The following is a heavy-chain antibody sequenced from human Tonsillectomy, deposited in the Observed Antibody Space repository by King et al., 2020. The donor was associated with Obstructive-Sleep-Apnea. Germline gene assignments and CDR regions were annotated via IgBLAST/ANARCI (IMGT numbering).Heavy chain of an antibody. Sequence: VQLVESGGGLVQPGGSLRLSCAASGCTFSSYWMSGVRLAPGKGLEWVANIKQDGSEKYYVDSVEGRFTTSKDNAKKSLYLQMNSLRAEDTAVYYCAGITMVRGVIGYWGQGTLVTVSS. D-gene: IGHD3-10*01. CDR3: AGITMVRGVIGY. V-gene: IGHV3-7*03. CDR1: GCTFSSYW. CDR2: IKQDGSEK. J-gene: IGHJ4*02.